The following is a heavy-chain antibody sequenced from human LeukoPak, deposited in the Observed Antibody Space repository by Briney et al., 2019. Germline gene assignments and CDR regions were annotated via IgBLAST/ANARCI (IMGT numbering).Heavy chain of an antibody. CDR1: GGSFSGYY. J-gene: IGHJ3*02. V-gene: IGHV4-34*01. CDR2: INHSGST. Sequence: PSETLSLTCAVYGGSFSGYYWSWIRQPPGKGLEWIGEINHSGSTNYNPSLKSRVTISVDTSKNQFSLKLSSVTAADTAVYYCARREWLASAFDIWGQGTMVTVSS. D-gene: IGHD3-3*01. CDR3: ARREWLASAFDI.